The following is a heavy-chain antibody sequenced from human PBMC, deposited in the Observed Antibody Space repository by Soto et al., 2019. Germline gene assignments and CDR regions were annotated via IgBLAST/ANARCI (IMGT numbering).Heavy chain of an antibody. CDR3: VRRLEAKNRSYFYY. J-gene: IGHJ4*02. Sequence: ISLTCTVSGGSISSGDYDWSWVRQPPGKDLEYIGYIYYTGSTYYNPSLNSRLTMSVDTSKNQFSLKLSSVTAADAAVYYCVRRLEAKNRSYFYYWGQRNMVTVSS. D-gene: IGHD5-12*01. CDR1: GGSISSGDYD. CDR2: IYYTGST. V-gene: IGHV4-30-4*01.